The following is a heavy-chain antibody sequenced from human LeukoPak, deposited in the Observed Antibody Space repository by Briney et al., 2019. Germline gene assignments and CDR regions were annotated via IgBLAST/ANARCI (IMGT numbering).Heavy chain of an antibody. CDR3: AKWGDGYNSLDY. V-gene: IGHV3-23*01. D-gene: IGHD5-24*01. J-gene: IGHJ4*02. Sequence: PGGSLRLSCAASGFTFSSYAMGWVRQAPGKGLEWVSAISGSGGSTYYADSVKGRFTISRDDSKNTLCLQMNSLRAEDTAVYSCAKWGDGYNSLDYWGQGTLVTVSS. CDR2: ISGSGGST. CDR1: GFTFSSYA.